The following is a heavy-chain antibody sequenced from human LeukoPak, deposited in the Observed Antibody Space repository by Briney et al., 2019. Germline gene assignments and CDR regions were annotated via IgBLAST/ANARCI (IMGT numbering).Heavy chain of an antibody. D-gene: IGHD6-13*01. CDR1: GYTFTGYY. J-gene: IGHJ4*02. V-gene: IGHV1-2*02. Sequence: GASVKVSCKASGYTFTGYYMHWVGQAPGQGLEWMGWINPNSGGTNYAQKFQGRVTMTRDTSISTAYMELSRLRSDDTAVYYCARKPGGIAAAGIDYWGQGTLVTVSS. CDR2: INPNSGGT. CDR3: ARKPGGIAAAGIDY.